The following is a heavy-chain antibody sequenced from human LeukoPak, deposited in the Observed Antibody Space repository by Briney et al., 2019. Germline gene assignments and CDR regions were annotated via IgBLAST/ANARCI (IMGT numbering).Heavy chain of an antibody. D-gene: IGHD5-18*01. CDR3: ARTPRYSYGSPLVRVFDY. J-gene: IGHJ4*02. CDR1: GGSFSGHY. V-gene: IGHV4-34*01. Sequence: PSETLSLTCAVYGGSFSGHYWSWIRQPPGKGLEWIGEINHSGSTNYNPSLKSRVTISVDTSKNQFSLKLSSVTAADTAVYYCARTPRYSYGSPLVRVFDYWGQGTLVTVSS. CDR2: INHSGST.